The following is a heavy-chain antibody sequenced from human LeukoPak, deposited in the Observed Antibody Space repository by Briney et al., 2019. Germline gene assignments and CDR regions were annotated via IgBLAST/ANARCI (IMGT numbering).Heavy chain of an antibody. CDR3: GGAYGSGSSDFDY. J-gene: IGHJ4*02. V-gene: IGHV3-21*01. CDR1: GFTFSSYS. CDR2: ISSSSYI. Sequence: GGSLRLSCAASGFTFSSYSMNGVRQAPGKGLEWVSSISSSSYIYYADSVKGRFTISRDNAKNSLYLQMNSLRAEDTAVYYCGGAYGSGSSDFDYWGQGTLVTVSS. D-gene: IGHD3-10*01.